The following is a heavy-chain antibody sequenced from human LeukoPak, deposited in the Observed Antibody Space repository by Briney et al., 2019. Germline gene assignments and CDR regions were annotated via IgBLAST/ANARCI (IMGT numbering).Heavy chain of an antibody. Sequence: GGSLRLSRVASKFTFCSYWMTWVRQAPGKGLEWVANIKGDGSEEYYVDSVKGRFTISRDNVKNSLYLQMNSLRAEDTAVYYCARDPYSSFFGAFDIWGQGTMVTVSS. CDR1: KFTFCSYW. CDR2: IKGDGSEE. V-gene: IGHV3-7*04. CDR3: ARDPYSSFFGAFDI. D-gene: IGHD6-6*01. J-gene: IGHJ3*02.